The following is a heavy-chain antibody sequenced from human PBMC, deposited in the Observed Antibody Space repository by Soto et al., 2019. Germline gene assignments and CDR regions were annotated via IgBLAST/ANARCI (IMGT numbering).Heavy chain of an antibody. CDR2: IIPIFGTA. D-gene: IGHD4-17*01. Sequence: ASVKVSCKASGGTFSSYAISWVRQAPGQGLEWMGGIIPIFGTANYAQKFQGRVTITADESTSTAYMELSSLRSEDTAVYYCARNTYGDSSDAFDIWGQGTMVTVSS. V-gene: IGHV1-69*13. CDR3: ARNTYGDSSDAFDI. CDR1: GGTFSSYA. J-gene: IGHJ3*02.